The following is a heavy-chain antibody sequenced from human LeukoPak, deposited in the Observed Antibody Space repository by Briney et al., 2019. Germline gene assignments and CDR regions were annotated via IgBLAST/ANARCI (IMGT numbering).Heavy chain of an antibody. CDR2: INHSGST. Sequence: SETLSLTCAVYGGSFSGYYWSWIRQPPGKGLEWIGEINHSGSTNYNPSLKSRVTISVDTSKNQFSLKLSSVTAADTAAYYCARAGRYYYDSSGSRAEYFQHWGQGTLVTVSS. CDR3: ARAGRYYYDSSGSRAEYFQH. CDR1: GGSFSGYY. V-gene: IGHV4-34*01. J-gene: IGHJ1*01. D-gene: IGHD3-22*01.